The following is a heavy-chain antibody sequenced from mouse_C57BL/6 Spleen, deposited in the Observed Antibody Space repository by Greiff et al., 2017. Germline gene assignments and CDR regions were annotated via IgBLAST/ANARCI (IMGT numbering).Heavy chain of an antibody. V-gene: IGHV8-12*01. CDR3: ARGANWWYFDV. Sequence: QVTLKESGPGILQSSQTLSLTCSFSGFSLSTSGMGVSWIRQPSGKGLEWLAHIYWDDDKRYNPSLKSRLTISKDTSRNQVFLKITSVDTADTATYYCARGANWWYFDVWGTGTTVTVSS. D-gene: IGHD4-1*01. J-gene: IGHJ1*03. CDR1: GFSLSTSGMG. CDR2: IYWDDDK.